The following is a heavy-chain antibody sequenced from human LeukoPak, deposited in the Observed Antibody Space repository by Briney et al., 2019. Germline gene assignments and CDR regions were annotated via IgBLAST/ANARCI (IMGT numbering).Heavy chain of an antibody. CDR2: INHSGST. V-gene: IGHV4-34*01. J-gene: IGHJ6*03. CDR3: ARGRGDYAINYYYCYYIDV. CDR1: GGSFSGYY. D-gene: IGHD4-17*01. Sequence: SETLSLTCAVYGGSFSGYYWSWIRQPPGKGLEWIGEINHSGSTNYNPSLKSRVTISVDTSKNQFSLKLSSVTAADTAVYYCARGRGDYAINYYYCYYIDVWGKGTTVTVSS.